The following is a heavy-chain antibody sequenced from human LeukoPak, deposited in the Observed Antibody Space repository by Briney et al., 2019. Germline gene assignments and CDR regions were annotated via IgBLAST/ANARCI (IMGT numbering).Heavy chain of an antibody. J-gene: IGHJ4*02. D-gene: IGHD6-13*01. V-gene: IGHV1-2*02. CDR2: IDPNSGGT. CDR3: ARDLLREQQLSD. CDR1: GYTFTGYY. Sequence: ASVKVSCKASGYTFTGYYMHWVRQVPGQGLEWMGWIDPNSGGTNYAQKFQGRVTMTRDTSISTAYMELSRLRSDDTAVYYCARDLLREQQLSDWGQGTLVTVSS.